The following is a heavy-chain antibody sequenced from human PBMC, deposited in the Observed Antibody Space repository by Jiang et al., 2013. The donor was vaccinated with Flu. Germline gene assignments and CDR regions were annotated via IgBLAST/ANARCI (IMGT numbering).Heavy chain of an antibody. CDR1: GGSMRPHY. V-gene: IGHV4-59*11. Sequence: VFGGSMRPHYWSWIRQPPGKRMEWIGYINYSGTTKNNPSLEGRVTISVDTSKNQFSLKLSSVTAADTAVYYCARGYYDSNGYSNPFEYWGQGTLV. CDR3: ARGYYDSNGYSNPFEY. J-gene: IGHJ4*02. CDR2: INYSGTT. D-gene: IGHD3-22*01.